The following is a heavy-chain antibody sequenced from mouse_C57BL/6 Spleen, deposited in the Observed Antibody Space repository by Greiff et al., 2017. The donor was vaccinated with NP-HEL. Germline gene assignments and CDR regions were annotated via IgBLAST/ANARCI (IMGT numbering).Heavy chain of an antibody. Sequence: QVQLQQSGAELVRPGASVKMSCKASGYTFTSYSMHWVKQRPGQGLEWIGYIYPSSGYTKYNQKFKDKATLTADKSSSTAYMQLSSLTSEDSAVYYGARAGNTTVVDDDFDYWGQGTTLTVSS. CDR3: ARAGNTTVVDDDFDY. CDR2: IYPSSGYT. D-gene: IGHD1-1*01. J-gene: IGHJ2*01. CDR1: GYTFTSYS. V-gene: IGHV1-4*01.